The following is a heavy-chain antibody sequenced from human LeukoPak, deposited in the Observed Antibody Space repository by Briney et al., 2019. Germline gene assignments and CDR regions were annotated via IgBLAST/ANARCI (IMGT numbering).Heavy chain of an antibody. V-gene: IGHV3-23*01. J-gene: IGHJ4*02. CDR3: ARAGYYYDSSGYYASFVDY. D-gene: IGHD3-22*01. CDR2: ISGSGGST. CDR1: GFTFSSYA. Sequence: GGSLRLSCAASGFTFSSYAMSWVRQAPGKGLEWVSAISGSGGSTYYADSVKGRFTISRDNAKNTLYLQMNSLRAEDTAVYYCARAGYYYDSSGYYASFVDYWGQGTLVTVSS.